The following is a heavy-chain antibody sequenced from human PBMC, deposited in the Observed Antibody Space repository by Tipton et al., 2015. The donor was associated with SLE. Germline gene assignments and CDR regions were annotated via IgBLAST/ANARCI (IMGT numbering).Heavy chain of an antibody. CDR1: GFTFSSYG. CDR2: ISSSSSMI. Sequence: SLRLSCAASGFTFSSYGMNWVRQTPGKGLEWVSYISSSSSMIFYADSVKGRFTISRDNTKNSLYLQMGSLRADDTAVYFCARQYSSSSPWFDPWGQGTLVTVSS. J-gene: IGHJ5*02. CDR3: ARQYSSSSPWFDP. D-gene: IGHD6-6*01. V-gene: IGHV3-48*04.